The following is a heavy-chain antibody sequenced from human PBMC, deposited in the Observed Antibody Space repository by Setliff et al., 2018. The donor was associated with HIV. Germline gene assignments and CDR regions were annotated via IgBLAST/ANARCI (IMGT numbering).Heavy chain of an antibody. CDR3: ARDVAIQLERRESVHSYYGMDV. Sequence: SVKVSCKASGYTFNNCAVTWVRQAPGQGLEWMGGSIPLFGTTNYGQKFQGRVTLTTAELMKTAYMELSSLRSEDTAVYYCARDVAIQLERRESVHSYYGMDVWGHGTTVTVSS. CDR1: GYTFNNCA. CDR2: SIPLFGTT. V-gene: IGHV1-69*05. D-gene: IGHD1-1*01. J-gene: IGHJ6*02.